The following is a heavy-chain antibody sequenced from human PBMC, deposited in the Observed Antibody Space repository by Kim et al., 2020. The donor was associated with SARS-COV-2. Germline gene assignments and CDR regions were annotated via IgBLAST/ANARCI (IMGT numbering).Heavy chain of an antibody. J-gene: IGHJ4*02. CDR3: AIDPENYYTSGTDDY. CDR2: INTNTGNP. Sequence: ASVKVSCKASGYTFSNYAINWVRQAPGQGLEWMGWINTNTGNPTYAQGFTGRFVFSLDTSVSTAYLQISSLKAEDTAVYYCAIDPENYYTSGTDDYWGQGTLVTVSS. CDR1: GYTFSNYA. V-gene: IGHV7-4-1*02. D-gene: IGHD3-10*01.